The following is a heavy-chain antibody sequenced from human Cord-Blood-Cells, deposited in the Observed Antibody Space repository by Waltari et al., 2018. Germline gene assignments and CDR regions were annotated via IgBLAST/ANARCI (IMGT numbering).Heavy chain of an antibody. J-gene: IGHJ4*02. D-gene: IGHD1-7*01. CDR2: INHSGST. CDR1: GGSFSGYY. CDR3: ARYPIGITGTTFDY. Sequence: QVQLQQWGAGLLKPSETLSLTCAVYGGSFSGYYWSWIRQPPGKGLEWIGEINHSGSTNYNPSLKSRVTISGDTSKNQFSLKLSSVTAADTAVYYCARYPIGITGTTFDYWGQGTLVTVSS. V-gene: IGHV4-34*01.